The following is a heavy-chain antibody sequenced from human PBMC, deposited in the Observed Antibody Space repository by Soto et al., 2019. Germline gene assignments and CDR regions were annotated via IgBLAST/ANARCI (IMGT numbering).Heavy chain of an antibody. V-gene: IGHV5-10-1*01. Sequence: ESLKISCQGSGYSFTSYWISWVRQMPGKGLEWMGRIDPSDSYTNYSPSFQGHVTISADKSISTAYLQWSSLKASDTAMYYCARDRGGYAQNPYYYYGMDVWGQGTTVTVSS. CDR2: IDPSDSYT. CDR1: GYSFTSYW. J-gene: IGHJ6*02. CDR3: ARDRGGYAQNPYYYYGMDV. D-gene: IGHD5-12*01.